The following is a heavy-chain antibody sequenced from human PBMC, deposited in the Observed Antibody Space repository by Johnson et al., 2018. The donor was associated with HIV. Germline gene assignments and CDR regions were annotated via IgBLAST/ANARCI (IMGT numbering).Heavy chain of an antibody. CDR1: GFTVSSNY. D-gene: IGHD3-22*01. J-gene: IGHJ3*02. V-gene: IGHV3-66*04. Sequence: VQLVESGGGLVQPGGSLRLSCAASGFTVSSNYMSWVRQAPGKGLAWVSVIYSGGSIGSVDSVKGRFTISRDNSKNTLYLQMTSLRAEDTAWYYCAKRDYYDRSGTRGAFDIWGQGTMVTVSS. CDR3: AKRDYYDRSGTRGAFDI. CDR2: IYSGGSI.